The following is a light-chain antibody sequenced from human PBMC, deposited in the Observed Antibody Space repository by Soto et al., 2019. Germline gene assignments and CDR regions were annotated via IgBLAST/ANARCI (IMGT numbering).Light chain of an antibody. CDR3: QQRSNWPPT. Sequence: EILMTPSPAILSVSPGERATLSCRAGQGVSSYLAWYQQTPGQAPRLLIYDASNRATGIPARFSGSGSGTDFTLTISSLEPEDFAVYYCQQRSNWPPTFGQGTKVDIK. J-gene: IGKJ1*01. V-gene: IGKV3-11*01. CDR1: QGVSSY. CDR2: DAS.